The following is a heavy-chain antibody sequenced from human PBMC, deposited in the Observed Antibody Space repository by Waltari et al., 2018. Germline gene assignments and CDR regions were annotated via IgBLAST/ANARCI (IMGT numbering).Heavy chain of an antibody. D-gene: IGHD5-12*01. CDR2: INPSGGST. CDR1: GYTFTSYY. J-gene: IGHJ4*02. CDR3: ARATGRWLQLGYFDY. Sequence: QVQLVQSGAEVKKPGASVKVSCKASGYTFTSYYMPWVRQAPGQGLEWMGIINPSGGSTSYAQKFQGRVTMTRDTSTSTVYMELSSLRSEDTAVYYCARATGRWLQLGYFDYWGQGTLVTVSS. V-gene: IGHV1-46*01.